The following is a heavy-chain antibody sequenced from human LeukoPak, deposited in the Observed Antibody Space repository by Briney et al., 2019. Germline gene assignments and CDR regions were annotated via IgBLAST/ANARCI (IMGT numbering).Heavy chain of an antibody. CDR1: GDRLTNNW. Sequence: GESLKISCKISGDRLTNNWIGWVRQVPGKGLEWLGLIYPGNSDTRYSPFFQGQVTFSVDTSISTAYLHWGGLKASDTAMYYCARPQDFGLTGMNAFDIWGQGTMVTVSS. D-gene: IGHD7-27*01. CDR3: ARPQDFGLTGMNAFDI. V-gene: IGHV5-51*01. CDR2: IYPGNSDT. J-gene: IGHJ3*02.